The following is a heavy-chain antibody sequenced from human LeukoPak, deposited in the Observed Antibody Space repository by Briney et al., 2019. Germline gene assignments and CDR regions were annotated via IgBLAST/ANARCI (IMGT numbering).Heavy chain of an antibody. Sequence: PGGSLRLSCAASGFTFDDYGMSWVRQAPGKGLEWVSGINWNGGSTGYADSVKGRFTISRDNAKNSLYLQMNSLRAEDTALYHCARDTRYDSGSYVGAFDIWGQGTMVTVSS. CDR1: GFTFDDYG. J-gene: IGHJ3*02. CDR3: ARDTRYDSGSYVGAFDI. CDR2: INWNGGST. D-gene: IGHD1-26*01. V-gene: IGHV3-20*01.